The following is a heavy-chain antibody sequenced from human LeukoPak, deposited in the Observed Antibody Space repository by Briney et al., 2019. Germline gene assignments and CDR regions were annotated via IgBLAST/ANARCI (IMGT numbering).Heavy chain of an antibody. CDR2: IRGSGGST. Sequence: GASLRLSCAASGFTFSSYAMSWVRQAPGKGLEWVSAIRGSGGSTYYADSVKGRFTISRDNSKNTLYLQMNSLRAEDTAVYYCAKHSGSYLYYFDYWGQGTLVTVSS. D-gene: IGHD1-26*01. CDR3: AKHSGSYLYYFDY. J-gene: IGHJ4*02. V-gene: IGHV3-23*01. CDR1: GFTFSSYA.